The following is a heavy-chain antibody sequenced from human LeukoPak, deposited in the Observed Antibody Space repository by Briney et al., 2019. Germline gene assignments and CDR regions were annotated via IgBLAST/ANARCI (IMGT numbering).Heavy chain of an antibody. CDR3: ARVRFLEYLSSYYFDY. D-gene: IGHD3-3*01. Sequence: KPSETLSLTCTVSYGSISSYYWSWIRQPPGKGLEWIGYIYYSGSTNCNPSLKSRVTISVDTSKNQFSLKLSSVTAADTAVYYCARVRFLEYLSSYYFDYWGQGTLVTVSS. CDR1: YGSISSYY. V-gene: IGHV4-59*01. CDR2: IYYSGST. J-gene: IGHJ4*02.